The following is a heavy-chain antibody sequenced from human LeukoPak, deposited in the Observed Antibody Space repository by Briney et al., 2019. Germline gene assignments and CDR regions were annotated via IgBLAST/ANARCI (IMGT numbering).Heavy chain of an antibody. CDR2: IHTSGST. CDR1: GGTIRSYY. CDR3: ARGELELDY. Sequence: SETLSLTCSVSGGTIRSYYWTWVRQSAGKGLEWIGRIHTSGSTIYNPSLKSRVTMSSDTSKNQLSLNVSSVTAADTAVYYCARGELELDYWGQGILVTVSS. D-gene: IGHD1-7*01. J-gene: IGHJ4*02. V-gene: IGHV4-4*07.